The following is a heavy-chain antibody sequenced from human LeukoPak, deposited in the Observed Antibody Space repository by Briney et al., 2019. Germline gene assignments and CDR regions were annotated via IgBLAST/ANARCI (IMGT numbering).Heavy chain of an antibody. D-gene: IGHD3-9*01. J-gene: IGHJ6*04. CDR3: ARSPGVLRYFDWLLNGAPGEVNPGMDV. V-gene: IGHV4-61*01. CDR1: GGSVSSGSYY. Sequence: PSETLSLTCTVSGGSVSSGSYYWSWIRQPPGKGLEWIGYIYYSGSTNYNPSLKSRVTISVDTSKNQFSLKLSSVTAADTAVYYCARSPGVLRYFDWLLNGAPGEVNPGMDVWGKGTTVTVSS. CDR2: IYYSGST.